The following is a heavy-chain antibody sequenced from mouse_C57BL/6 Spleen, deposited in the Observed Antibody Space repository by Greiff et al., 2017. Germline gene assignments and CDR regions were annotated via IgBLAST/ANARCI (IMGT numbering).Heavy chain of an antibody. D-gene: IGHD3-2*02. J-gene: IGHJ1*03. CDR2: ISYDGSN. CDR3: ARARSSGVWYFDV. V-gene: IGHV3-6*01. CDR1: GYSITSGYY. Sequence: EVQLVESGPGLVKPSQSLSLTCSVTGYSITSGYYWNWIRQFPGNKLEWMGYISYDGSNNYNPSLKNRISITRDTSKNQFFLKLNSVTTEDTATYYCARARSSGVWYFDVWGTGTTVTVSS.